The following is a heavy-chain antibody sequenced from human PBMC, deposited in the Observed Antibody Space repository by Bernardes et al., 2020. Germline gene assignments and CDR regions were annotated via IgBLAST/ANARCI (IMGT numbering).Heavy chain of an antibody. V-gene: IGHV3-73*01. J-gene: IGHJ4*02. CDR2: IRSKANSYAT. D-gene: IGHD2-2*01. Sequence: GGSLRLSCAASGFTFSGSAMHWVRQASGKGLEWVGRIRSKANSYATAYAASVKGRFTISRDDSKNTAYLQMNSLKTEDTAVYYCTSPHIPDIVVVPAANGGGYWGQGTLVTVSS. CDR1: GFTFSGSA. CDR3: TSPHIPDIVVVPAANGGGY.